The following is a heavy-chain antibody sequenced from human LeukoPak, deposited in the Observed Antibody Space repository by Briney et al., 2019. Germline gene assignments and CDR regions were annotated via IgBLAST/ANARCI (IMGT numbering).Heavy chain of an antibody. CDR2: INRDGSVI. CDR1: GFTFSSYW. V-gene: IGHV3-7*03. D-gene: IGHD1-26*01. Sequence: GGSLRLSCAASGFTFSSYWMTWVRQVPGKGLEWVSNINRDGSVIHYMDSVKGRFTISRDNSKNTLYLQMNSLRADDTAIYYCARGQIPSGELLRFDCWGQGTLVTVSS. J-gene: IGHJ4*02. CDR3: ARGQIPSGELLRFDC.